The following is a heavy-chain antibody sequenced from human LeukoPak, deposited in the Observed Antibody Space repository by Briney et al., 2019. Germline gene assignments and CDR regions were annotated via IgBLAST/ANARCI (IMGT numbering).Heavy chain of an antibody. CDR2: TYYRSKWYN. D-gene: IGHD2-15*01. Sequence: SQTLSLTCAISGDSVSSNSAAWNWIRQSPSRGLEWLGRTYYRSKWYNDYAVSVKGRITIDPDTSKNQFSLKLSSVTAADTAVYYCARDLDLGAATSGMDVWGQGTTVTVSS. J-gene: IGHJ6*02. CDR1: GDSVSSNSAA. V-gene: IGHV6-1*01. CDR3: ARDLDLGAATSGMDV.